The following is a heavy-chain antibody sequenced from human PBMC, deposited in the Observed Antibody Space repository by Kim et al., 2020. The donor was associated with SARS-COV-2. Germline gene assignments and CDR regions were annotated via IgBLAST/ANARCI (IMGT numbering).Heavy chain of an antibody. D-gene: IGHD4-17*01. CDR2: IKQDGSDK. J-gene: IGHJ4*02. CDR1: GFTFNTYW. Sequence: GGSLRLSCAASGFTFNTYWMAWVRQAPGKGLEWVANIKQDGSDKNYVDSVKGRFTISRDNAKNSLYLQMNSLRVEDTAVYYCARDVGGDLDYRSQGTLVTVSS. V-gene: IGHV3-7*03. CDR3: ARDVGGDLDY.